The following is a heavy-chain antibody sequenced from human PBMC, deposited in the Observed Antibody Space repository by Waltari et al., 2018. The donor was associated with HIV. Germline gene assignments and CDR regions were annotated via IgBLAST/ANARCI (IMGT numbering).Heavy chain of an antibody. CDR3: ARDHGGGAAAGGPPYQYYLDV. D-gene: IGHD3-16*01. J-gene: IGHJ6*02. CDR1: GGNINDYA. CDR2: IIPVLVGST. V-gene: IGHV1-69*06. Sequence: QVRLVQSAAEVKESGSSVKVSCKASGGNINDYAFSWVRQAPGQGLEWMEGIIPVLVGSTNYAQKFQDTVTITADTSTNTVYMALSSLRSDDTALYYCARDHGGGAAAGGPPYQYYLDVWGQGTSVTVSS.